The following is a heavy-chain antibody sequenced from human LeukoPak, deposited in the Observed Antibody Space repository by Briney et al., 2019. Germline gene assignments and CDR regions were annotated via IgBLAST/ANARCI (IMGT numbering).Heavy chain of an antibody. CDR2: IIPNLGIA. CDR1: GGTFSSYA. CDR3: ASWATPFDY. J-gene: IGHJ4*02. Sequence: SVKVSCKASGGTFSSYAISWVRQAPGQGLEWMGRIIPNLGIANYAQKFQGRVTITADKSTSTAYMELSSLRSEDTAVYYCASWATPFDYWGQGTLVTVSS. D-gene: IGHD7-27*01. V-gene: IGHV1-69*04.